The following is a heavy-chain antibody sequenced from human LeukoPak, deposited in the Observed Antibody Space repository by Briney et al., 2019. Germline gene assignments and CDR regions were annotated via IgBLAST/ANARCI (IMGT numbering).Heavy chain of an antibody. CDR1: GYTFINYG. J-gene: IGHJ5*02. D-gene: IGHD2-2*01. CDR2: XXXXXGKT. CDR3: ARLPTIVAPAWTHQPFDP. Sequence: GASVKVSCKASGYTFINYGIGWVRQAPGQGLEXXXXXXXXXGKTKYARNLQGRVTMTTDTSTSTAYMDLRSLTFDDTAVYYCARLPTIVAPAWTHQPFDPWGQGTLVIVSS. V-gene: IGHV1-18*01.